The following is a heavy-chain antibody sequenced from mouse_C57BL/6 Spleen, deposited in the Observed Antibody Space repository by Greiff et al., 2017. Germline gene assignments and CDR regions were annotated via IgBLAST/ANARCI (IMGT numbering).Heavy chain of an antibody. J-gene: IGHJ2*01. D-gene: IGHD1-1*01. Sequence: VQLHQSGAELVRPGASVTLSCKASGYTFTDYEMHWVKQTPVHGLEWIGAIDPETGGTAYNQKFKGKAILTADKSSSTAYMELRSLTSEDSAVYYCTRGGLYGSRDYWGQGTTLTVSS. CDR2: IDPETGGT. CDR3: TRGGLYGSRDY. V-gene: IGHV1-15*01. CDR1: GYTFTDYE.